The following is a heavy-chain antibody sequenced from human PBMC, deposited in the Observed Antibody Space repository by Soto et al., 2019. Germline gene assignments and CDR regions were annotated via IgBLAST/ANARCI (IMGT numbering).Heavy chain of an antibody. CDR2: IYNSGTT. J-gene: IGHJ4*02. D-gene: IGHD2-21*02. Sequence: SETLSLTCSVFGGSISSYYWSWIRQPAGKGLEWIGRIYNSGTTNYNPSLESRVTMSVDPSKNQSSLKLSSATAADTAIYYCARGPYCGDDCYFAVWGQGTLVTVSS. CDR3: ARGPYCGDDCYFAV. CDR1: GGSISSYY. V-gene: IGHV4-4*07.